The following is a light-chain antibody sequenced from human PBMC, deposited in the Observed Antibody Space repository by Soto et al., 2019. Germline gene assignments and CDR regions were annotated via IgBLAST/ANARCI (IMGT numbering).Light chain of an antibody. J-gene: IGLJ2*01. CDR3: AAWDDSLNGHVV. CDR1: SSNIGSNT. V-gene: IGLV1-44*01. CDR2: SNN. Sequence: QLVLTQPPSASGTPGQRVTISCSGSSSNIGSNTVNWYQQLPGTASKLLIYSNNQRPSGVPDRFSGSKSGTSASLAISGLQSEDEADYYCAAWDDSLNGHVVFGGGTKLTVL.